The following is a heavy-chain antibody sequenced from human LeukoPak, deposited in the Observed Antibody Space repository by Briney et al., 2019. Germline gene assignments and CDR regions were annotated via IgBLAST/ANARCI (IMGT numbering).Heavy chain of an antibody. CDR3: ATGERMVRGDGVDY. V-gene: IGHV3-66*01. D-gene: IGHD3-10*01. J-gene: IGHJ4*02. CDR1: GFTVRNNY. Sequence: GGSLRLSCAASGFTVRNNYMSWVRQAPGKGLEWVSVKGKFTISRDNSKNTLYLQMNSLRAEDTAVYFCATGERMVRGDGVDYWGQGTLVTVSS.